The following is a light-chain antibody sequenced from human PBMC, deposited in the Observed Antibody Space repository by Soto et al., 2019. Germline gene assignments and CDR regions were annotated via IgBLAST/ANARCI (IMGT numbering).Light chain of an antibody. CDR1: SSDVGGYNF. J-gene: IGLJ1*01. Sequence: QSVLTQPASVSGSPGQSITISCTGTSSDVGGYNFVSWYQQQPGKAPKLMVYEVTNRPSGVPDRFSGSKSGNTASLTVSGLQAEDEADYYCSSYAGSSNVFGTGTKVTVL. CDR3: SSYAGSSNV. CDR2: EVT. V-gene: IGLV2-8*01.